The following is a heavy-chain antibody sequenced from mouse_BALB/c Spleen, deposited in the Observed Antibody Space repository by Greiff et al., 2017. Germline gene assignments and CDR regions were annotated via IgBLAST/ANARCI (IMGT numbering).Heavy chain of an antibody. CDR2: INPSNGGT. D-gene: IGHD1-1*01. J-gene: IGHJ4*01. CDR3: TRRRVLSYYYGSSEGDY. CDR1: GYTFTSYY. V-gene: IGHV1S81*02. Sequence: QVQLQQSGAELVKPGASVKLSCKASGYTFTSYYMYWVKQRPGQGLEWIGEINPSNGGTNFNEKFKSKATLTVDKSSSTAYMQLSSLTSEDSAVYYCTRRRVLSYYYGSSEGDYWGQGTSVTVSS.